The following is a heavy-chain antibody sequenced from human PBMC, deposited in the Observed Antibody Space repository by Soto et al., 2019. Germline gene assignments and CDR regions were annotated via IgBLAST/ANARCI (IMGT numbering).Heavy chain of an antibody. CDR1: GFSFSSFW. V-gene: IGHV3-7*01. D-gene: IGHD2-2*01. Sequence: GGSLRLCCAASGFSFSSFWVSWVRQAPGKGLEWVANIKQDGSEKYYVDSVKGRFTISRDNAKNSLFLQMNSLRAEDTAVYYCARVSSWLVAQKFDYWGQGALVTVSS. CDR2: IKQDGSEK. CDR3: ARVSSWLVAQKFDY. J-gene: IGHJ4*02.